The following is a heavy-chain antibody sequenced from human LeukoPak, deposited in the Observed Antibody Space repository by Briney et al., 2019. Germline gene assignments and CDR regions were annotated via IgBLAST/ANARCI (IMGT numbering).Heavy chain of an antibody. J-gene: IGHJ4*02. D-gene: IGHD2-15*01. CDR2: IYYSGST. CDR3: ARADEVVAALDY. Sequence: PSETLSLACTVSGGSISSYYWSWIRQPPGKGLEWIGYIYYSGSTNYNPSLKSRVTISVDTSKNQFSLKLSSVTAADTAVYYCARADEVVAALDYWGQGTLVTVSS. V-gene: IGHV4-59*12. CDR1: GGSISSYY.